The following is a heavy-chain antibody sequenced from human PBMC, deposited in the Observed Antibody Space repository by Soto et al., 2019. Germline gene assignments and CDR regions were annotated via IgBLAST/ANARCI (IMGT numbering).Heavy chain of an antibody. V-gene: IGHV4-34*01. Sequence: QVQLQQWGAGLLKPSETLSLTCAVYGGSFSGYYWSWIRQPPGKGLEWIGEINHSGSTNYNPSLKSRVTISVDTSKNQFALKLSSVTAAATAVYYCARNIVVVVAATYWFDPWGQGTLVTVSS. D-gene: IGHD2-15*01. CDR1: GGSFSGYY. J-gene: IGHJ5*02. CDR2: INHSGST. CDR3: ARNIVVVVAATYWFDP.